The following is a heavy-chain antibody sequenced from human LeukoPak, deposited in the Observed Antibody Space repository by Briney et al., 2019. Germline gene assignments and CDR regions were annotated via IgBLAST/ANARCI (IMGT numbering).Heavy chain of an antibody. CDR3: AHKWDYNDYFDI. CDR1: GFSLTGGGVG. CDR2: IYWNDDK. D-gene: IGHD1-26*01. J-gene: IGHJ4*02. V-gene: IGHV2-5*01. Sequence: SGPTLMKPTQTLTLTCTFSGFSLTGGGVGVGWIRQPPGKALEWLALIYWNDDKRYSPSLKNRLTITKDTPKNQVVLTMTNVDPVDTATYYCAHKWDYNDYFDIWGQGTLVTVSS.